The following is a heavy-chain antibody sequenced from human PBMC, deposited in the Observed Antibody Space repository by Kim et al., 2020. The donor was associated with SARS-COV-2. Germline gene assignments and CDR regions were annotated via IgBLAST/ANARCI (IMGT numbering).Heavy chain of an antibody. J-gene: IGHJ4*02. D-gene: IGHD3-10*01. Sequence: VKGRFTISRDESKNTLYLQMNSLKTEDTAVYYCTTGRITMVRGVMDYFDYWGQGTLVTVSS. V-gene: IGHV3-15*01. CDR3: TTGRITMVRGVMDYFDY.